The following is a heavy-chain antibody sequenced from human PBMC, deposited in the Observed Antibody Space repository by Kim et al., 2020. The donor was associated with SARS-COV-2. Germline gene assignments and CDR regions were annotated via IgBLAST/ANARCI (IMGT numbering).Heavy chain of an antibody. CDR3: ARDSYSSSWYEFPYYFDY. CDR1: GFTFSSYS. CDR2: ISSSSSTI. J-gene: IGHJ4*02. V-gene: IGHV3-48*04. D-gene: IGHD6-13*01. Sequence: GGSLRLSCAASGFTFSSYSMNWVRQAPGKGLEWVSYISSSSSTIYYADSVKGRFTISRDNAKNSLYLQMNSLRAEDTAVYYCARDSYSSSWYEFPYYFDYWGQGTLVTVSS.